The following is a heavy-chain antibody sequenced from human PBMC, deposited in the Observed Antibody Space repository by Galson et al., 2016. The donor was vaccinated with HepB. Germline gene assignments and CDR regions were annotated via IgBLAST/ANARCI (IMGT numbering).Heavy chain of an antibody. V-gene: IGHV3-53*01. D-gene: IGHD3-10*01. CDR1: GFTVSDNY. J-gene: IGHJ5*02. Sequence: SLRLSCAASGFTVSDNYITWVRQAPGKGLEWVSIIYDGGLKYYADSVKGRFTISRDNSKNTVYLQMNSLTAEDTAIYYCARDRLRGVVGSFHPWGQGTLVTVSS. CDR3: ARDRLRGVVGSFHP. CDR2: IYDGGLK.